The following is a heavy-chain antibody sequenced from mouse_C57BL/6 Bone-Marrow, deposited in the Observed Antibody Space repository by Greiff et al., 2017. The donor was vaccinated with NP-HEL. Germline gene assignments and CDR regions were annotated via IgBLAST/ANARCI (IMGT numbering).Heavy chain of an antibody. V-gene: IGHV1-55*01. CDR2: IYPGSGST. J-gene: IGHJ4*01. CDR3: SQSPSYYAMDY. Sequence: QVQLQQPGAELVKPGASVKLSCKASGYTFTSYWMHWVKQRPGQGLEWIGDIYPGSGSTNYNEKFKSKATLTVDTSSSTAYMQLSSLTSEDSAVYYCSQSPSYYAMDYWGQGTSVTVSS. CDR1: GYTFTSYW.